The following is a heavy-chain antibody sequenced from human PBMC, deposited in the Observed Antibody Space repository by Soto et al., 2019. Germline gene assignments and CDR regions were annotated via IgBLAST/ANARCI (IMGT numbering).Heavy chain of an antibody. CDR2: TSAYNGNT. D-gene: IGHD2-2*01. J-gene: IGHJ5*02. CDR3: ARGISNHWFDP. CDR1: GYSFTSYG. V-gene: IGHV1-18*01. Sequence: ASVKVSCKASGYSFTSYGSSWVRQAPGQGLEWMGWTSAYNGNTNYAQKLQGRVTMTTDTSTSTAYMELRSLRSDDTAVYYCARGISNHWFDPWGQGTLVTVSS.